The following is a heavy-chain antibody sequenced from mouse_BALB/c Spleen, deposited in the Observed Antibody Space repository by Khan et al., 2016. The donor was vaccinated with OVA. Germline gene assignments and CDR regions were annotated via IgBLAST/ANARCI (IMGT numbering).Heavy chain of an antibody. Sequence: VQLKESGPELVKPGASVKISCKASGYSFTGYFMNWVKQSHGKSLEWIGRINPYNGDTFYNQKFGGKATLTVDKSSRTAHMELLSLTSEDSAVYYCGTGPAWFAYWGQGTLVTVSA. CDR3: GTGPAWFAY. CDR2: INPYNGDT. J-gene: IGHJ3*01. CDR1: GYSFTGYF. V-gene: IGHV1-37*01.